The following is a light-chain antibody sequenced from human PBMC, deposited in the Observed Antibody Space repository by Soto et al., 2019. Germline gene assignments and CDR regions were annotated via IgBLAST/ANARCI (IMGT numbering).Light chain of an antibody. J-gene: IGKJ1*01. CDR2: DTS. V-gene: IGKV3-20*01. Sequence: ELVLPQSPGTLSLSPGERATLSCRASQSVSNSYLAWYQQKPGQPPRLVISDTSDRATGIPDRFSGSGSGTDFTLTISRLEPEDFAVYYRQQYDSPWTFGQGTKVDIK. CDR3: QQYDSPWT. CDR1: QSVSNSY.